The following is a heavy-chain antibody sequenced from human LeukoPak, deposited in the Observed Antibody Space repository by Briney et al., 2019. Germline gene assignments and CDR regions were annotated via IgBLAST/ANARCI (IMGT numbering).Heavy chain of an antibody. D-gene: IGHD3-16*01. Sequence: GGSLRLSCAASEFTFSDYWMSWVRQAPGKGLEWVANIKQDGSEKYYVDSVKGRFTISRDNAKNSLYLQMNSLRVEDTAVYYCASQSYARFDPWGQGTLVTVSS. CDR2: IKQDGSEK. CDR3: ASQSYARFDP. V-gene: IGHV3-7*01. CDR1: EFTFSDYW. J-gene: IGHJ5*02.